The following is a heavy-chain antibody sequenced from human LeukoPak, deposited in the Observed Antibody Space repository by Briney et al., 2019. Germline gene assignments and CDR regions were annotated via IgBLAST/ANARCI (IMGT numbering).Heavy chain of an antibody. CDR1: WYSLPSYW. CDR3: AKRGSSGRRKILDFDY. D-gene: IGHD6-19*01. Sequence: ESPKISCNGSWYSLPSYWISRVRQMPGQGVGWRGSFDPSDSYTNYSPSFQGHVTNSADKSISTAYLQWSSLKASDTAMYYCAKRGSSGRRKILDFDYWGQGTMVTVSS. CDR2: FDPSDSYT. J-gene: IGHJ4*02. V-gene: IGHV5-10-1*01.